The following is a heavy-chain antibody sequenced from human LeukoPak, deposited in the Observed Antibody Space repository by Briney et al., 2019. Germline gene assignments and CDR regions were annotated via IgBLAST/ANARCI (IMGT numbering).Heavy chain of an antibody. J-gene: IGHJ4*02. Sequence: ASVKVSCKASGYTFTSYAMHWVRQAPGQRLEWMGWINGGNGNTKYSQEFQGRVTITRDTSASTAYMEMSSLPSEDMAVYYCARDYRDVLLWFGELSKWGQGTLVTVSS. CDR1: GYTFTSYA. V-gene: IGHV1-3*03. D-gene: IGHD3-10*01. CDR2: INGGNGNT. CDR3: ARDYRDVLLWFGELSK.